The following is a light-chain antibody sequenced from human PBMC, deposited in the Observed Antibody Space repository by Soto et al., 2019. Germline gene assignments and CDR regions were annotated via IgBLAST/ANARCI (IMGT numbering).Light chain of an antibody. Sequence: QSALTQPASVSGSPGQSITISCTGTSSDVGSYNCASWYQQHPGKAPKLMIYDVSNRPSGVSNRFSGSKSGNTASLTISGLQAEDEADYYCSSYTSSSTAPYVFGTGTKVTVL. J-gene: IGLJ1*01. CDR3: SSYTSSSTAPYV. V-gene: IGLV2-14*03. CDR1: SSDVGSYNC. CDR2: DVS.